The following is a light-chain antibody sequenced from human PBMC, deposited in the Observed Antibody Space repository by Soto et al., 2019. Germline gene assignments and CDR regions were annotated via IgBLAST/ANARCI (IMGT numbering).Light chain of an antibody. Sequence: QSVLTQPPSVSGTPGLRVNISCSGGISNIGKDTVNWYQQLPGTAPKLLIYSNNQRPSGVPDRLSGSKSGTAASLAISGLRSEDEADYYCAAWDDNLSGVVLGGGTKLTVL. CDR3: AAWDDNLSGVV. CDR2: SNN. J-gene: IGLJ2*01. V-gene: IGLV1-44*01. CDR1: ISNIGKDT.